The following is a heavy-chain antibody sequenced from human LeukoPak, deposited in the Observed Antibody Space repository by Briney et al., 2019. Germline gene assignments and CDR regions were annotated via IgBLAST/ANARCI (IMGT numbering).Heavy chain of an antibody. V-gene: IGHV1-24*01. Sequence: ASVKLSCKVSGYSLSDLSMHWVRQVPGKGFEWMGGFDPEDDETVYAQNFQDRVTMTEDTSSDTAYMELSSLRSEDTAVYYCATAAPPPDYYDTRGYSFFDYWGQGTLVTVSS. CDR3: ATAAPPPDYYDTRGYSFFDY. D-gene: IGHD3-22*01. J-gene: IGHJ4*02. CDR2: FDPEDDET. CDR1: GYSLSDLS.